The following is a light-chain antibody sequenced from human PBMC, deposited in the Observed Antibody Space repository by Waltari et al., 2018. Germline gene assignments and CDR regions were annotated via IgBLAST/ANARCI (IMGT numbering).Light chain of an antibody. J-gene: IGKJ2*01. V-gene: IGKV1-5*03. CDR3: QQYSSFST. CDR2: MAS. Sequence: DIQMTQSPSTLSASVVDRVTISCRASQKVGTWLAWYQQKPGKAPKLLIYMASSLESGVPSRFSGSGSGTEFTLSISSLQPDDFATYSCQQYSSFSTFGQGTKV. CDR1: QKVGTW.